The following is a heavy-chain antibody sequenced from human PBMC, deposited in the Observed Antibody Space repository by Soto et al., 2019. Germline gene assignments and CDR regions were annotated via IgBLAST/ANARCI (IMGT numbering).Heavy chain of an antibody. V-gene: IGHV1-3*01. CDR2: INAGNGNT. CDR1: GYTFTSYA. D-gene: IGHD4-17*01. J-gene: IGHJ6*02. Sequence: ASVKVSCKASGYTFTSYAMHWVRQAPGQSLVWMGWINAGNGNTKYSQKFQGRVTITRDTSASTAYMELSSLRSEDTAVYYCATKYGDYDQDAYYYYGMDVWGQGTPVTVSS. CDR3: ATKYGDYDQDAYYYYGMDV.